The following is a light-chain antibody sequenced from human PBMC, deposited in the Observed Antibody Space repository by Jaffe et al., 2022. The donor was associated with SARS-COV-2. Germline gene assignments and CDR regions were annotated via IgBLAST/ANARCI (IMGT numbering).Light chain of an antibody. V-gene: IGKV3-15*01. Sequence: EIVMTQSPATLSVSPGERATLSCRASQSLSSNLAWYQQKPGQAPRLLIYGASTRATGIPARFSGSGSGTEFTLTISSLQSEDFAVYYCQQYNTWRTFGQGTKVELK. J-gene: IGKJ1*01. CDR3: QQYNTWRT. CDR2: GAS. CDR1: QSLSSN.